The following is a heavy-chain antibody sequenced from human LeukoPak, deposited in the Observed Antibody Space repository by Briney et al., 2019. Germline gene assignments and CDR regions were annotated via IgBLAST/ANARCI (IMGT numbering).Heavy chain of an antibody. V-gene: IGHV3-20*01. CDR1: GFTFDDYG. CDR3: ARVRPYYYDSSGYYLMSYYYYMDV. J-gene: IGHJ6*03. CDR2: INWNGGST. D-gene: IGHD3-22*01. Sequence: GGSLRLSCAASGFTFDDYGMSWVRQAPGKGLEWVSGINWNGGSTGYADSVKGRFTISRDNAKNSLYLQMNSLRAEDPALYHCARVRPYYYDSSGYYLMSYYYYMDVWGKGTTVTISS.